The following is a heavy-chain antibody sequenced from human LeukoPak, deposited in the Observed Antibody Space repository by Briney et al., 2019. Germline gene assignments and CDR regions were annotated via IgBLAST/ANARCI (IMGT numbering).Heavy chain of an antibody. Sequence: PGGSLRLSCAASGFTFYDYAMHWVRQAPGKGLEWVSLISGDGGSTYYADSVKGRFTISRDNSKNSLYLQMNSLRTEDTALYYCAKDREDYGGNSALFDYWGQGTLVTVSS. V-gene: IGHV3-43*02. CDR3: AKDREDYGGNSALFDY. CDR2: ISGDGGST. J-gene: IGHJ4*02. D-gene: IGHD4-23*01. CDR1: GFTFYDYA.